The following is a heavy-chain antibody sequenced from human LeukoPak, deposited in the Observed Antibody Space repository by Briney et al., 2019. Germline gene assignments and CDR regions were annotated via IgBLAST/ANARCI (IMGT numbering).Heavy chain of an antibody. CDR3: AKSCLDTYYDTLTGSDY. J-gene: IGHJ4*02. CDR2: ISYDGSNK. V-gene: IGHV3-30*18. D-gene: IGHD3-9*01. CDR1: GFTFSKYG. Sequence: PGGSLSLSCAASGFTFSKYGMHCGRQAPGKGLEWVAIISYDGSNKYYADSVKGRLTISRDNSKNTLYLQMNSLRAEDTAVYYCAKSCLDTYYDTLTGSDYWGQGALATLSS.